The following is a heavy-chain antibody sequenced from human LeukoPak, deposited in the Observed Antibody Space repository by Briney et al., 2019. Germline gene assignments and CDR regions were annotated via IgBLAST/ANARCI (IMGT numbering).Heavy chain of an antibody. V-gene: IGHV3-9*03. D-gene: IGHD3-22*01. J-gene: IGHJ4*02. Sequence: SGGTLRLSCAASGFTFDDYAMHWVRQAPGKGLEWVSGISWNSGSIGYADSVKGRFTISRDNAKNSLYLQMNSLRAEDMALYYCAKASSRYYDSSGYYPDWGQGTLVTVSS. CDR2: ISWNSGSI. CDR1: GFTFDDYA. CDR3: AKASSRYYDSSGYYPD.